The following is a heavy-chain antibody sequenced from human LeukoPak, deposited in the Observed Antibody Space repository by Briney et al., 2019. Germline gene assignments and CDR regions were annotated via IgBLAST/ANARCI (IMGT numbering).Heavy chain of an antibody. Sequence: GGSLRLSCAASGFTFSSNAMNWVRQVPGKGLEWVSGISGSGGSTYYADSVKGRFTISRDNSKNTLYLQMNSLRAEDTAVYYCARAHSSSWNWGQGTLVTVSS. J-gene: IGHJ4*02. CDR3: ARAHSSSWN. V-gene: IGHV3-23*01. CDR1: GFTFSSNA. D-gene: IGHD6-13*01. CDR2: ISGSGGST.